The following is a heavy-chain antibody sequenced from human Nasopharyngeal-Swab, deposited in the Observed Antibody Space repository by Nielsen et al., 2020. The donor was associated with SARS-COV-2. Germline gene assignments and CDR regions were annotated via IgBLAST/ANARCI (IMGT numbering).Heavy chain of an antibody. Sequence: GGSLRLSCAASGFTFSSYRMNWVRQAPGKGLEWVSSISSSSSYIYYADSVKGRFTISRDNAKNSLYLQMDSLRAEDTAVYYCARDLGDDAFDIWGQGTMVTVSS. CDR3: ARDLGDDAFDI. V-gene: IGHV3-21*01. CDR2: ISSSSSYI. J-gene: IGHJ3*02. CDR1: GFTFSSYR. D-gene: IGHD3-16*01.